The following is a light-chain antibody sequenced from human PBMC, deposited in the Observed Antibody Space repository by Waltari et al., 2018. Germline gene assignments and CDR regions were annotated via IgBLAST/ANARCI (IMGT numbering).Light chain of an antibody. CDR2: GAS. J-gene: IGKJ1*01. Sequence: EIVLTQSPGTLSLSPGERATLSCRASQSVSSSYFAWYQQKPGQAPRLLIYGASRRAPGIPDRFSGSGSGTDFTLTISRLEPEDFAVYYGQQGETFGQGTKVEIK. CDR1: QSVSSSY. V-gene: IGKV3-20*01. CDR3: QQGET.